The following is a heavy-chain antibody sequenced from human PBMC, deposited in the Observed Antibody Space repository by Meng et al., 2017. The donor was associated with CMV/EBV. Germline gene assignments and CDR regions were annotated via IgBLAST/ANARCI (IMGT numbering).Heavy chain of an antibody. Sequence: ETMSLPCAVDGGSFSGYSWTWIRQSPAKGLEWIGNIKDTGTTNYNPSLKSRVSILVDTSKNQFSLKLKSVTGADTAIYYCARGAPGYWGQGTLVTVSS. CDR1: GGSFSGYS. CDR3: ARGAPGY. CDR2: IKDTGTT. V-gene: IGHV4-34*01. J-gene: IGHJ4*02.